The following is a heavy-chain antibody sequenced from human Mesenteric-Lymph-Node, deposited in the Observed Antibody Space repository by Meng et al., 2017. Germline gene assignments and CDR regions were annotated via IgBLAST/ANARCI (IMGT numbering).Heavy chain of an antibody. D-gene: IGHD1-26*01. V-gene: IGHV3-7*01. CDR1: GFTFSSYW. Sequence: GESLKISCAASGFTFSSYWMSWVRQAPGKGLEWVANIKQDGSEKYYVDSVKGRFTISRDNAKNSLYLQMNSLRAEDTAVYYCARVADRSYFWYYFDYWGQGTLVTVSS. CDR2: IKQDGSEK. CDR3: ARVADRSYFWYYFDY. J-gene: IGHJ4*02.